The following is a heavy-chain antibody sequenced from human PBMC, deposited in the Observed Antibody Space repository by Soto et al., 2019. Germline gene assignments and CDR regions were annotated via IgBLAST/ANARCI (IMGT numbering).Heavy chain of an antibody. CDR3: ARNPQEPVDFDH. D-gene: IGHD1-1*01. Sequence: SETLSLTCTVSGGSITSYYWSWIRQPPGKRLEWIGHIYSTGSTHYNPSLKSRVTISLGTSENQLSLTLTSVTAADTAVYYCARNPQEPVDFDHWGPGTLVTVSS. V-gene: IGHV4-4*08. J-gene: IGHJ4*02. CDR1: GGSITSYY. CDR2: IYSTGST.